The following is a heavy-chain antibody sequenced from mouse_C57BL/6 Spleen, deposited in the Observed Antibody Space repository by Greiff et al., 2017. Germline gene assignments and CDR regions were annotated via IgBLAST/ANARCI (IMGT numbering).Heavy chain of an antibody. J-gene: IGHJ4*01. CDR1: GFNIKDYY. CDR3: TTDDYDKDAMDY. Sequence: VQLKESGAELVRPGASVKLSCTASGFNIKDYYMHWVKQRPEQGLEWIGRIDPDDGDTEYAPKFQGKATMTADTSSNTAYLQLSSLASEDSAGYYFTTDDYDKDAMDYWGQGTSVTVSS. CDR2: IDPDDGDT. D-gene: IGHD2-4*01. V-gene: IGHV14-1*01.